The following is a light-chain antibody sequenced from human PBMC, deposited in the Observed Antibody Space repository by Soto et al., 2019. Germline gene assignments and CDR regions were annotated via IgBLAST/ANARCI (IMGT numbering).Light chain of an antibody. J-gene: IGKJ5*01. CDR1: QTIVKY. CDR2: TAS. CDR3: QQSYSTPAMT. V-gene: IGKV1-39*01. Sequence: DIQMTQSPSSLSASVGDRVTITCRASQTIVKYLNWYQQKPGKAPKLLIYTASSLQSGFPSRFIGSGCETDFTLTINNLQPEDFASYYCQQSYSTPAMTLGQGTRLEIK.